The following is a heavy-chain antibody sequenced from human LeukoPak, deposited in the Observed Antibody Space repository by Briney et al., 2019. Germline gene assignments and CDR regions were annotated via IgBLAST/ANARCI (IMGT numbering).Heavy chain of an antibody. D-gene: IGHD3-3*01. CDR3: AREVMEWLNWFDP. J-gene: IGHJ5*02. V-gene: IGHV1-2*02. CDR1: GYTFTGYY. CDR2: INPNSGGT. Sequence: ASVKVSCKASGYTFTGYYMHWVRQAPGQGLEWMGWINPNSGGTNYAQKIQGRVTMTRDTSISTAYMELSRLRSDDTAVYYCAREVMEWLNWFDPRGQGTLVTVSS.